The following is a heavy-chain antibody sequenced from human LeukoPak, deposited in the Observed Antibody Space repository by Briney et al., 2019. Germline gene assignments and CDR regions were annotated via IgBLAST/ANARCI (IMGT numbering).Heavy chain of an antibody. CDR1: GYTLTELS. Sequence: GASVKVSCKVSGYTLTELSMHWVRQAPGKPLEWMGGFDPEDGETIYAQKFQGRVTMTEDTSTDTAYMELSSLTSEDTAVYYWATSHSYDYVWGSYRIFDYWGQGTLVTVSS. V-gene: IGHV1-24*01. CDR2: FDPEDGET. D-gene: IGHD3-16*02. J-gene: IGHJ4*02. CDR3: ATSHSYDYVWGSYRIFDY.